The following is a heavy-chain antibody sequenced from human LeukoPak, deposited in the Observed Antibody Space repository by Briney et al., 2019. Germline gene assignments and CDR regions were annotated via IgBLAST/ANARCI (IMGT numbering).Heavy chain of an antibody. Sequence: GGSLRLSCAASGFTFSGYYLSWIRQAPGKGLEWVSYISSSGSTIYYADSVKGRFTISRDNAKNSLYLQMNSLRAEDTAVYYCRSGPTRSDAFDIWGQGTMVTVSS. J-gene: IGHJ3*02. CDR3: RSGPTRSDAFDI. V-gene: IGHV3-11*04. D-gene: IGHD5-12*01. CDR2: ISSSGSTI. CDR1: GFTFSGYY.